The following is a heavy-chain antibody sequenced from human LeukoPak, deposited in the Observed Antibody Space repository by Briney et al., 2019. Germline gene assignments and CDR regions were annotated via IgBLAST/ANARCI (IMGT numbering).Heavy chain of an antibody. CDR2: IYYSGST. V-gene: IGHV4-30-4*08. CDR3: AREKSHYYDSSGYYLTRRYFDY. CDR1: GGSISSGDYY. D-gene: IGHD3-22*01. J-gene: IGHJ4*02. Sequence: PSQTLSLTCTVSGGSISSGDYYWSWIRQPPGKGLEWIGYIYYSGSTYYNPSLKSRVTISVDTSKNQFSLKLSSVTAADTAVYYCAREKSHYYDSSGYYLTRRYFDYWGQGTLVTVSS.